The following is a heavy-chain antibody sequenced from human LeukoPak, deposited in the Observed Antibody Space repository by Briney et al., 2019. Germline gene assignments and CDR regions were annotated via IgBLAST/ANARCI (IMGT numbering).Heavy chain of an antibody. Sequence: HTGGSLRLSCAASGFTFSSYAMSWVRQAPGKGLEWVSAISGSGGSTYYADSVKGRFTISRDNSRNTLYLQMNSLRAEDTAVYYCAKLVVVLTGHYYFDYWGQGTLVTVSS. CDR2: ISGSGGST. CDR3: AKLVVVLTGHYYFDY. V-gene: IGHV3-23*01. D-gene: IGHD2-21*02. CDR1: GFTFSSYA. J-gene: IGHJ4*02.